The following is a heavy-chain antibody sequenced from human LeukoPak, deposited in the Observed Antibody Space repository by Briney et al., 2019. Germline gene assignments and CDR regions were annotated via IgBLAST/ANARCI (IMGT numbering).Heavy chain of an antibody. CDR3: ARVQKASGATTPLFRY. CDR1: GFTFSSYS. J-gene: IGHJ4*02. CDR2: ISSSSSYI. Sequence: PGGSLRLSCAASGFTFSSYSMNWVRQAPGEGLEWVSSISSSSSYIYYADSVKGRFTISRDNAKNSLYLQMNSLRAEDTAVYYCARVQKASGATTPLFRYWGQGTLVTVSS. D-gene: IGHD1-26*01. V-gene: IGHV3-21*01.